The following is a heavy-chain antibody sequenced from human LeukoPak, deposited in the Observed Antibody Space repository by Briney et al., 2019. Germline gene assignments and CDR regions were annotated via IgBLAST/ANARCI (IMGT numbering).Heavy chain of an antibody. CDR2: INHSGST. CDR3: ARGPSRYCSSTSCRMGYFDL. Sequence: SETLSLTCAVYGGSFSGYYWSWIRQPPGKGLEWSGEINHSGSTNYNPSLKSRVTISVDTSKNRFSLKLSSVTAADTAVYYCARGPSRYCSSTSCRMGYFDLWGRGTLVTVSS. V-gene: IGHV4-34*01. CDR1: GGSFSGYY. J-gene: IGHJ2*01. D-gene: IGHD2-2*01.